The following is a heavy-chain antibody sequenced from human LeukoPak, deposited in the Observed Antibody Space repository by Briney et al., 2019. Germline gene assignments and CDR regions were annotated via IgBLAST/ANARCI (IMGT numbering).Heavy chain of an antibody. CDR2: IIPNSGGT. J-gene: IGHJ3*02. V-gene: IGHV1-2*02. CDR1: GYTFTAYY. D-gene: IGHD6-6*01. CDR3: ARDVSSIAFDI. Sequence: ASVEVSCRASGYTFTAYYIHWVRQAPGQGLEWMGWIIPNSGGTNYAQKFQGRITMTRDTSISTAYMELTRLYSNDTAVYYCARDVSSIAFDIWGQGTMVTVSS.